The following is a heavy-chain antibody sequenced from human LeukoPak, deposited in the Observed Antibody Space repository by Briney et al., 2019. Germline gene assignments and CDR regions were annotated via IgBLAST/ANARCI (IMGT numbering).Heavy chain of an antibody. V-gene: IGHV3-23*01. Sequence: GGSLRLSCAASGFTFSNYAMTWVRQAPGKGLEWVSILSGSGGATYYADSVKGRFTISRDNSENTLFLQMNNLGAEDTAVYYCAKKRIITTPDAIDWYFDLWGRGTLVTVSS. CDR1: GFTFSNYA. D-gene: IGHD3-10*01. J-gene: IGHJ2*01. CDR3: AKKRIITTPDAIDWYFDL. CDR2: LSGSGGAT.